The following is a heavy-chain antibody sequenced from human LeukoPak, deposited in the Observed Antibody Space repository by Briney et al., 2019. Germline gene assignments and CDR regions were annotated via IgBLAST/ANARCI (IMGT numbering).Heavy chain of an antibody. Sequence: SETLSLTCTVSGGSISSYYWSWIRQPAGKGLEWIGRIYTSGSTNYNPSLKSRVTISVDTSKNQFSLKVSSVTAADTAVYYCARGGYDFWSGYYTGGNWFDPWGQGTLVTVSS. J-gene: IGHJ5*02. CDR3: ARGGYDFWSGYYTGGNWFDP. CDR1: GGSISSYY. CDR2: IYTSGST. D-gene: IGHD3-3*01. V-gene: IGHV4-4*07.